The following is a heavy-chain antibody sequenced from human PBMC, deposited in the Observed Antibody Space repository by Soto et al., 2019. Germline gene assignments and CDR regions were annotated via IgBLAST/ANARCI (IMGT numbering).Heavy chain of an antibody. V-gene: IGHV1-2*02. J-gene: IGHJ5*02. CDR2: INTNSDVT. D-gene: IGHD3-9*01. Sequence: SVKASCKASGYIFTGYYLHWVRRAPGQGLEWMGWINTNSDVTNYAQNFQGRVTMTRDTSTSTAYMELSRHTSDDTAVYYGAKEVSYFDSRGFDPWGQGTLVTVSS. CDR1: GYIFTGYY. CDR3: AKEVSYFDSRGFDP.